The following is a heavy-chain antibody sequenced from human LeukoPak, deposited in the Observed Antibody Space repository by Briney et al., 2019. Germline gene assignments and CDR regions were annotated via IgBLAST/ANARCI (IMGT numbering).Heavy chain of an antibody. CDR2: IMPIFGTA. CDR3: ARDRPGRYCSTISCYSASPFDP. D-gene: IGHD2-2*02. J-gene: IGHJ5*02. CDR1: GGTVSRYP. Sequence: ASVKVSCKASGGTVSRYPISWVRQAPGQGLEWMGGIMPIFGTANYAQKFQGRVTITADESTSTAYMELSSLRSEDTAVYYCARDRPGRYCSTISCYSASPFDPWGQGTLVTVSS. V-gene: IGHV1-69*01.